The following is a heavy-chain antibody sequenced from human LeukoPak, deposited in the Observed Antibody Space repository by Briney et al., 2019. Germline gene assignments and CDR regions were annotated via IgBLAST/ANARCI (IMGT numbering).Heavy chain of an antibody. Sequence: PGGSLRLPCAASGFTFSGYWMHWVRQAPGKGLVWVSRIKTDGSSTTYADSVKGLFTISRDNAKDTLYLQMNSLRAEDTAVYYCVRDFMYNDHQGYWGRGTLVTVSS. CDR1: GFTFSGYW. CDR2: IKTDGSST. CDR3: VRDFMYNDHQGY. J-gene: IGHJ4*02. D-gene: IGHD1-1*01. V-gene: IGHV3-74*01.